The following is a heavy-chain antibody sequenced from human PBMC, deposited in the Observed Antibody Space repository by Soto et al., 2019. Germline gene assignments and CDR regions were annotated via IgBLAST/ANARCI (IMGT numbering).Heavy chain of an antibody. CDR3: AKFSGTPGR. D-gene: IGHD1-26*01. Sequence: GGSLRLSCAASGFTFSSYGMHWVRQAPGKGLEWAAVISYDGSNKYYADSVKGRFTISRDNSKNTLYLQMNSLRAEDTAVYYCAKFSGTPGRWGQGTLVTVSS. CDR1: GFTFSSYG. V-gene: IGHV3-30*18. J-gene: IGHJ4*02. CDR2: ISYDGSNK.